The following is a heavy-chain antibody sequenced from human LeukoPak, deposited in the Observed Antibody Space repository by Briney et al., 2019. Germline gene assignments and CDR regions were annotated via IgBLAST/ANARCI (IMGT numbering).Heavy chain of an antibody. J-gene: IGHJ4*02. CDR1: GGSISSYY. V-gene: IGHV4-59*08. D-gene: IGHD6-13*01. CDR2: INYSGRT. Sequence: SETLSLTCTVSGGSISSYYWSWIRQPPGEGLEWIGYINYSGRTNYNPSLKSRVTISVDTSKNQFSLKLNSVTAADTAVYYCARGYSDNWYIYWGQGTLVTVSS. CDR3: ARGYSDNWYIY.